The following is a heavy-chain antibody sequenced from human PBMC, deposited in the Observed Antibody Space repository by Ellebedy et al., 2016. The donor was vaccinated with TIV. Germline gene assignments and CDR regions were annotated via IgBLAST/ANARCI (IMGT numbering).Heavy chain of an antibody. CDR3: VRDREGFDY. Sequence: AASVKVSCKASGYTFTTLYMHWVRQAPGQGLEWMGMVYPYDGSTYYPQKLQGRVTMTRDTSTSTVYMELSSLRSEDTAVYYRVRDREGFDYWGPGTLVTVSS. CDR1: GYTFTTLY. CDR2: VYPYDGST. V-gene: IGHV1-46*04. J-gene: IGHJ4*02.